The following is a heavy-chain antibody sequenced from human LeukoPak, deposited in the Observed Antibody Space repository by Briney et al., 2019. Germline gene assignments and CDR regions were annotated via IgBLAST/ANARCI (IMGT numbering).Heavy chain of an antibody. CDR3: ATDYCSSTSCHV. CDR1: GYTFTGYY. V-gene: IGHV1-2*02. CDR2: INPNSGGT. J-gene: IGHJ4*02. D-gene: IGHD2-2*01. Sequence: ASVKVSCKASGYTFTGYYMHWVRQAPGQGLEWMGWINPNSGGTNYAQKFQGRVTMTRDTSISTAYMELSRLRSDDTAVYYCATDYCSSTSCHVWGQGTLDTVSS.